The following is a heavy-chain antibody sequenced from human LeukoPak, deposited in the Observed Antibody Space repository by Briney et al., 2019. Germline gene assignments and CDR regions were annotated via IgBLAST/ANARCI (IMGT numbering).Heavy chain of an antibody. V-gene: IGHV3-23*01. CDR3: AKDRVSYTTSPGELSH. CDR2: IRGSGEST. CDR1: VFIFNTYA. J-gene: IGHJ4*02. D-gene: IGHD1-26*01. Sequence: GGSLRLSCAASVFIFNTYAMSWVRQAPGKGLEWVSTIRGSGESTHYADSVQGRFTISRDNSLYTVYLQMDSLRGDDTAVYYCAKDRVSYTTSPGELSHWGQGTLVIVSS.